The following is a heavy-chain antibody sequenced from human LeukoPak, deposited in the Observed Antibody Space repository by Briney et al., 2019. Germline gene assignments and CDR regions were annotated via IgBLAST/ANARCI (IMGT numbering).Heavy chain of an antibody. CDR2: ISSSSSTI. J-gene: IGHJ4*02. CDR1: GFTFSSYS. D-gene: IGHD3-22*01. CDR3: ARDLSSGDY. Sequence: GGSLRLSCAASGFTFSSYSMNWVRQAPGKGLEWVSYISSSSSTIYYADSVKGRFTISRDNAKNSLFLQMNSLRVEDTAVYYCARDLSSGDYWGQGTLVTVSS. V-gene: IGHV3-48*04.